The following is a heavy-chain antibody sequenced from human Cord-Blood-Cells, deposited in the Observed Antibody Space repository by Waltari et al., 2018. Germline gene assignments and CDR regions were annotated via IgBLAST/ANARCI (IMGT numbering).Heavy chain of an antibody. Sequence: QVQLVQSGAEVKKHGAPVKVSCKASGYNFTSYALHRVRQAVGLGLEWMGWMNPNSGNTGYAQKFQGRVTITRNTSISTAYMELSSLRSEDTAVYYCARLLDPGGDSSSWYLFAYWGQGTLVTVSS. J-gene: IGHJ4*02. D-gene: IGHD6-13*01. V-gene: IGHV1-8*03. CDR1: GYNFTSYA. CDR2: MNPNSGNT. CDR3: ARLLDPGGDSSSWYLFAY.